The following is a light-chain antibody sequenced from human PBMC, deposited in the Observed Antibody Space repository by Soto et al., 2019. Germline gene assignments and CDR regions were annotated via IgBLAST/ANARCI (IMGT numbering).Light chain of an antibody. CDR3: QQHNNYPLT. Sequence: DIQMTQSPSTLSASVGDRVTITCRASQNINSWLAWYQQKPGQAPKLLIYKASSLESGVPSRFSGSGSGTEFSLTISSLQTDDFATYYCQQHNNYPLTFGGGTKVEIK. J-gene: IGKJ4*01. V-gene: IGKV1-5*03. CDR1: QNINSW. CDR2: KAS.